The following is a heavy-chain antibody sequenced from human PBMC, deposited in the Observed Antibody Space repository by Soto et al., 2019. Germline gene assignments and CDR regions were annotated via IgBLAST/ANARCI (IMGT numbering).Heavy chain of an antibody. CDR3: ARSIVLVSVLEY. CDR2: INAGNGNT. Sequence: ASVKVSCKASGYTFTSYAMHWVRQAPGQRLEWMGWINAGNGNTKYSQKFQGRVTITRDTSASTAYMELSSLRSEDTAVYYCARSIVLVSVLEYWGQGDLVTVSS. V-gene: IGHV1-3*01. D-gene: IGHD2-21*02. CDR1: GYTFTSYA. J-gene: IGHJ4*02.